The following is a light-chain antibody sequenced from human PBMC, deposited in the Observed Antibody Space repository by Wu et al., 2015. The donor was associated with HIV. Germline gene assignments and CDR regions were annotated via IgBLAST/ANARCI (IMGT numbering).Light chain of an antibody. J-gene: IGKJ2*01. Sequence: ERLMTQSPATLSVSPGEKATLFCRASQSVNTHLAWYQQRPGQAPRLLIYAASTRATGVPARFSGGGSGTDFTLTISSLEPEDFAVYYCQQRRYWPLYTFGQGTKLEIK. CDR3: QQRRYWPLYT. CDR2: AAS. V-gene: IGKV3-11*01. CDR1: QSVNTH.